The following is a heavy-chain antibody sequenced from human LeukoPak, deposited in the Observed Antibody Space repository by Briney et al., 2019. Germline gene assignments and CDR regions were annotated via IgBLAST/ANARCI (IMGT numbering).Heavy chain of an antibody. CDR3: ARGPLNIRSYFGY. CDR1: GYTFTSHD. V-gene: IGHV1-69*13. CDR2: IIPIFGTA. D-gene: IGHD1/OR15-1a*01. Sequence: SVKVSCKASGYTFTSHDINWVRQAPGQGLEGMGGIIPIFGTANYAQKFQGRVTITADESTSTAYMELSSLRSEDTAVYYCARGPLNIRSYFGYWGRGTLVTVSS. J-gene: IGHJ4*02.